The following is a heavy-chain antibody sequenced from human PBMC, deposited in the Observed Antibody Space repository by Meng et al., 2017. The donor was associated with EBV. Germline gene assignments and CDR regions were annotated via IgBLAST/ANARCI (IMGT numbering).Heavy chain of an antibody. CDR2: IIPAGGNT. J-gene: IGHJ4*02. Sequence: QGHWVAVWDEGNQLRPPFKASCKASGSPFTSYYLHWMRQAPGQGLEWMGIIIPAGGNTNYAQKFRGRFTMTRDTSTSTVYMDLSILTSEDTAVYYCVRELVGGTFDYWGQGTLVTVSS. V-gene: IGHV1-46*01. CDR3: VRELVGGTFDY. D-gene: IGHD1/OR15-1a*01. CDR1: GSPFTSYY.